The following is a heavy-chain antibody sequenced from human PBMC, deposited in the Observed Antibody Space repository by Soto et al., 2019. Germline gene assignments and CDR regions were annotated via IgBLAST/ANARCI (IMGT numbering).Heavy chain of an antibody. CDR1: GGSISSGGYS. CDR3: ARSLYDTAMVTGYFYY. D-gene: IGHD5-18*01. V-gene: IGHV4-30-2*01. Sequence: QLQLQESGSGLVKPSQTLSLTCAVSGGSISSGGYSWSWIRQPPGKGLEWIGYIYHSGSTYYNPSLKSRVTISVDRSKNQFSLKLSSVTAADTAVYYCARSLYDTAMVTGYFYYWGQGTLVTVSS. CDR2: IYHSGST. J-gene: IGHJ4*02.